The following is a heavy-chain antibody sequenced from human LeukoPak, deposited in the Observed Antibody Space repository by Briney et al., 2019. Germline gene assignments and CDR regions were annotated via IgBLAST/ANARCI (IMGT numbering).Heavy chain of an antibody. CDR3: ARRVRGVIITPFDY. Sequence: SETLSLTCTVSGGSISSSSYYWGWIRQPPGKGLEWIGSIYYSGSTYYNPSLKSRVTISVDTSKNQFSLKPSSVTAADTAVYYCARRVRGVIITPFDYWGQGTLVTVSS. CDR2: IYYSGST. J-gene: IGHJ4*02. CDR1: GGSISSSSYY. V-gene: IGHV4-39*01. D-gene: IGHD3-10*01.